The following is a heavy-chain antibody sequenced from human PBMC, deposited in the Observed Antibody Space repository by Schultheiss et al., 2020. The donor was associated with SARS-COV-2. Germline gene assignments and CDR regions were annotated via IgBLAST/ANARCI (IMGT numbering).Heavy chain of an antibody. Sequence: GESLKISCKGSGYSFSTYWIAWVRQMPGKGLEWMGIIYPGDADAIYGPSFEGQVTFSADTSISTVYLQWSSLKASDNAMYYCARQTVADYWGQGTLVTVSS. D-gene: IGHD6-19*01. CDR1: GYSFSTYW. CDR2: IYPGDADA. V-gene: IGHV5-51*01. CDR3: ARQTVADY. J-gene: IGHJ4*02.